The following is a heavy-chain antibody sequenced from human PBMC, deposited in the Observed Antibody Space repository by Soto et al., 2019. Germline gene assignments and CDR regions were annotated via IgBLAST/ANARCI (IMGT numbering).Heavy chain of an antibody. J-gene: IGHJ4*02. V-gene: IGHV1-3*01. D-gene: IGHD2-15*01. CDR3: ARGPGGPDGPGDY. CDR2: INVGIGNT. CDR1: GYTLTSYA. Sequence: QVQLVQSGAEGKKPGASVKVSCKASGYTLTSYAMHWGRQAPGKRLGWMGGINVGIGNTKYSQKFQGRVTITRDTSASTAYMELSSLRSEDTAVYYCARGPGGPDGPGDYWGQGTLVTVSS.